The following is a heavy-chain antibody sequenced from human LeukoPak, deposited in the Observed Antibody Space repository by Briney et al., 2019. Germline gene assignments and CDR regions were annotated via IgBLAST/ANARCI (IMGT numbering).Heavy chain of an antibody. D-gene: IGHD1-26*01. V-gene: IGHV1-58*02. Sequence: SVKVSCKASGYTFTSSAMQWVRQARGQRLEWIGWIVVGSGNTNYAQKFQERVTITRDMSTSTAYMELSSLRSEDTAVCYCAADVVGATGGWDFDYWGQGTLVTVSS. J-gene: IGHJ4*02. CDR2: IVVGSGNT. CDR1: GYTFTSSA. CDR3: AADVVGATGGWDFDY.